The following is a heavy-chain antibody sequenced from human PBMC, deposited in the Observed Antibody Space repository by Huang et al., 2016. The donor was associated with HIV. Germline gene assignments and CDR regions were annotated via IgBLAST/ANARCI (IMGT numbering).Heavy chain of an antibody. CDR3: AKEWGVGFTGAPGYFDY. J-gene: IGHJ4*02. CDR2: VSSSSSTR. D-gene: IGHD3-22*01. CDR1: GFTFNTFS. Sequence: EMQLVESGGGLVKPGGSLRLSCTASGFTFNTFSMNWVRQASGKGLEWVAYVSSSSSTRNYADSVKGRVTISRDNAKNSLYLHMRSLRDEDTAVYDCAKEWGVGFTGAPGYFDYWGQGVLVTVSS. V-gene: IGHV3-48*02.